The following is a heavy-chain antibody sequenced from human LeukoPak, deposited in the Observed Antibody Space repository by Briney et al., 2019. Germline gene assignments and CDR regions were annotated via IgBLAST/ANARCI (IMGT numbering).Heavy chain of an antibody. Sequence: SETLSLTCTVSGGSISSYYWSWIRQPPGKGLEWIGYIYTSGSTNYNPSLKSRVTISVDTSKNQFSLKLSSVTAADTAVYYCARPRGSSSSWYGRWFDPWGQGTLVTVSS. V-gene: IGHV4-4*09. CDR2: IYTSGST. CDR3: ARPRGSSSSWYGRWFDP. J-gene: IGHJ5*02. D-gene: IGHD6-13*01. CDR1: GGSISSYY.